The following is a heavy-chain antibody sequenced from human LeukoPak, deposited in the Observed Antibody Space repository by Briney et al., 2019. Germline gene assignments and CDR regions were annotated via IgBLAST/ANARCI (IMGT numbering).Heavy chain of an antibody. CDR1: GXTFSSYW. V-gene: IGHV3-74*01. Sequence: GGSLRLSCAASGXTFSSYWMHWVRQVPGKGLVWVSRINSDGRTTTYADSVKGRFTISRDNAKTTLFLQMNSLRAEDTAVYYCAGTAGSAPDYYGSGGFAVLDYWGQGTLVTVSS. D-gene: IGHD3-10*01. CDR3: AGTAGSAPDYYGSGGFAVLDY. CDR2: INSDGRTT. J-gene: IGHJ4*02.